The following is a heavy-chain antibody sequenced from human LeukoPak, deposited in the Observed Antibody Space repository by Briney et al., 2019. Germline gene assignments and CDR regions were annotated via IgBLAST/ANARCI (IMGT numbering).Heavy chain of an antibody. CDR3: AREDCSGGSCYSLSLTPVFHVFDI. J-gene: IGHJ3*02. CDR1: GYAFTSYG. CDR2: ISAYNGNT. Sequence: ASVKVSCKASGYAFTSYGISWVRQAPGQGLEWMGWISAYNGNTNYAPTLQGRVTMTTDTSTSTAYMELRSLRSDDTAVYYCAREDCSGGSCYSLSLTPVFHVFDIWGQGTMVTVSS. V-gene: IGHV1-18*01. D-gene: IGHD2-15*01.